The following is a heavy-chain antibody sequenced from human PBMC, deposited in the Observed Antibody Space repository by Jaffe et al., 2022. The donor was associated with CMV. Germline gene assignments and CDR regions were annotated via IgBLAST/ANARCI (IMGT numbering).Heavy chain of an antibody. V-gene: IGHV1-46*01. J-gene: IGHJ3*02. CDR1: GYTFTSYY. Sequence: QVQLVQSGAEVKKPGASVKVSCKASGYTFTSYYMHWVRQAPGQGLEWMGIINPSGGSTSYAQKFQGRVTMTRDTSTSTVYMELSSLRSEDTAVYYCARGRGMGYYCGGDCYSIPHDAFDIWGQGTMVTVSS. CDR2: INPSGGST. CDR3: ARGRGMGYYCGGDCYSIPHDAFDI. D-gene: IGHD2-21*02.